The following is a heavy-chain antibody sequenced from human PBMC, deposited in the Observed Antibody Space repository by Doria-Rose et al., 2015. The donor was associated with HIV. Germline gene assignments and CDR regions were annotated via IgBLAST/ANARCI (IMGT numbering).Heavy chain of an antibody. J-gene: IGHJ4*02. CDR1: GASVSSRGYY. V-gene: IGHV4-31*03. CDR2: TYYTGTS. D-gene: IGHD3-3*01. CDR3: ARMGSYRELDY. Sequence: QVPLQESGPGLVKPSETLSLTCSVSGASVSSRGYYWNWIRQVPGKGLESLGYTYYTGTSDYSPSLKSRLNMAVDTSKNQFSLKLSFVTVADTAVYYCARMGSYRELDYWGQGALVIVSA.